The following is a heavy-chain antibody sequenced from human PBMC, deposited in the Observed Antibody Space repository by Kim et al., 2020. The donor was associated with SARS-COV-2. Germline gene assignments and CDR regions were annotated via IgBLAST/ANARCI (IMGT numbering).Heavy chain of an antibody. CDR2: SI. V-gene: IGHV3-9*01. J-gene: IGHJ4*02. D-gene: IGHD2-2*01. CDR3: TVVPAASFDY. Sequence: SIGYADSVKGRFTISRDNAKNSLYLQMNSLRAEDTALYYCTVVPAASFDYWGQGTLVTVSS.